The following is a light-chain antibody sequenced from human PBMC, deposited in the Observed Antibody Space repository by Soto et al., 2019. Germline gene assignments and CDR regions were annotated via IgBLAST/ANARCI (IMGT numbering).Light chain of an antibody. J-gene: IGKJ2*01. CDR3: QQYESTPPT. CDR2: WAS. Sequence: DIVMTQSPDSLAVSLGERATINCKSSQSVLYSSNNKNYLAWYQQRPGQPPKLLIYWASNRESGVPDRFSGSGSGTDFPLPLTRLQAEDVAVYYCQQYESTPPTFGQGTKLEIK. CDR1: QSVLYSSNNKNY. V-gene: IGKV4-1*01.